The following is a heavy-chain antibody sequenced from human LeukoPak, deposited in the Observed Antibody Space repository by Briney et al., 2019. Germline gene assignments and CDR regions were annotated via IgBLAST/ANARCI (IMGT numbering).Heavy chain of an antibody. Sequence: GGSLRLSCAASGFTFSTYSMNWVRQAPGKGLEWVSSISSSSYIYYADSVKGRFTISRDNAKNSLYLQVNSLRAEDTAVYYCAREDFRSNGMDVWGQGTTVTVSS. J-gene: IGHJ6*02. CDR2: ISSSSYI. V-gene: IGHV3-21*01. CDR3: AREDFRSNGMDV. CDR1: GFTFSTYS.